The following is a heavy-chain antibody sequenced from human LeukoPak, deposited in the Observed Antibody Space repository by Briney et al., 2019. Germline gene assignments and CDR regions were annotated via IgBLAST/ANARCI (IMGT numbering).Heavy chain of an antibody. CDR2: IYYSGST. J-gene: IGHJ2*01. Sequence: SETLSLTCTVSGGSISSSSYYWSWIRQPPGKGLEWIGYIYYSGSTNYNPSLKSRVTISVDTSKNQFSLKLSSVTAADTAVYYCARGRCRQGYCSSIFLPWYFDLWGRGTLVTVSS. CDR3: ARGRCRQGYCSSIFLPWYFDL. D-gene: IGHD2-2*01. V-gene: IGHV4-61*01. CDR1: GGSISSSSYY.